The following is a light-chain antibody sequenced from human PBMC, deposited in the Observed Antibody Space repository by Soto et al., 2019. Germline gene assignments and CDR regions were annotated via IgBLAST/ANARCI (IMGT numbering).Light chain of an antibody. J-gene: IGLJ2*01. Sequence: QSALTQPPSASGSPGQSVTISCTGTGSDVGGYNYVSWYQQHPGKAPKLMIYEVSKRPSGVPDRFSGSKSGNTASLTVSGLQAEDEADYYCSSYAGSNKSLVVFGGGTKLTVL. CDR2: EVS. CDR1: GSDVGGYNY. V-gene: IGLV2-8*01. CDR3: SSYAGSNKSLVV.